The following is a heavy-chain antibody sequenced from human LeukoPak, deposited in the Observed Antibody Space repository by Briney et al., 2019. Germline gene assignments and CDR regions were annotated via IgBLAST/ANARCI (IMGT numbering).Heavy chain of an antibody. J-gene: IGHJ5*02. CDR2: IYYSGTT. CDR1: GGSISSYF. V-gene: IGHV4-59*08. D-gene: IGHD3-10*01. CDR3: ARTDGESYPDWFDP. Sequence: PSETLSLTCTVSGGSISSYFWSWIRQPPGKGLEWIGYIYYSGTTSYNPSLKGRVTISVDSSKNQFSLNLRSVTAADTAVYYCARTDGESYPDWFDPWGQGTLVTVS.